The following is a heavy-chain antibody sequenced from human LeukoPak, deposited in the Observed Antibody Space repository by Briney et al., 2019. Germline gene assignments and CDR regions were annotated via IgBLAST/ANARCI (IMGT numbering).Heavy chain of an antibody. V-gene: IGHV1-46*01. D-gene: IGHD3-10*01. CDR3: AKVSGITMPDY. Sequence: GASVKVSCKASGYTFTSYYMHWVRQAPGQGLEWMGIINPSGGSTSYAQKFQGRVTMTRDTSTSTVYMELSSLRSEDTAVYYCAKVSGITMPDYWGQGTLVTVSS. CDR1: GYTFTSYY. CDR2: INPSGGST. J-gene: IGHJ4*02.